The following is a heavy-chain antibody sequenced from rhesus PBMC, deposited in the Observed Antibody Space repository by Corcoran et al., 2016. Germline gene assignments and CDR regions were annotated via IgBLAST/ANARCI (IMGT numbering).Heavy chain of an antibody. CDR1: GGAIRRSY. J-gene: IGHJ4*01. D-gene: IGHD3-34*01. CDR2: INGSGSST. Sequence: QLQLQESGPGLVKPSETLSVTCAVSGGAIRRSYWSWNRQAPGKGLEWIGYINGSGSSTNSNPSLKSRVTLSVDTSKNQLSLKLSSVTAADTAVYYCAREGLGYFDYWGQGVLVTVSS. V-gene: IGHV4-169*02. CDR3: AREGLGYFDY.